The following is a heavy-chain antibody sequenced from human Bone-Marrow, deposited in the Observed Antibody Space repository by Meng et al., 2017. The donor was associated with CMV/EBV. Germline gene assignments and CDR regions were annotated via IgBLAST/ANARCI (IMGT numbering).Heavy chain of an antibody. Sequence: SETLSLTCTVSGASVSSNYWSWIRQPPGKGLEWIGYIYYSGSTNYNPSLKSRVTISVDTSKNQFSLKLSSVTAADTAVYYCARVDYDSSGYYEDFDYWGQGTLVTVSS. CDR3: ARVDYDSSGYYEDFDY. CDR1: GASVSSNY. V-gene: IGHV4-59*02. J-gene: IGHJ4*02. D-gene: IGHD3-22*01. CDR2: IYYSGST.